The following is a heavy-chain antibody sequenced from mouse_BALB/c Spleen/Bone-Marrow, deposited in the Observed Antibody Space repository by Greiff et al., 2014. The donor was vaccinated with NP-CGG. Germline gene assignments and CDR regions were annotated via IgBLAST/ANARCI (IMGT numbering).Heavy chain of an antibody. CDR2: TNRGGGYI. Sequence: QVQLQQSGAELVRPGTSVKMSCKAAGYTFTNYWIGWVAQRPGHGLEWIGDTNRGGGYINYNEKFKGKATLTADTSSSTAYMQLSSLTSEDSAIYYCAREGAYWGQGTLVTVSA. J-gene: IGHJ3*01. V-gene: IGHV1-63*02. CDR1: GYTFTNYW. CDR3: AREGAY.